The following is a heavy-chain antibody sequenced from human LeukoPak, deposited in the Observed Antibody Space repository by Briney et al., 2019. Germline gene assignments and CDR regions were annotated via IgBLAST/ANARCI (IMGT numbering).Heavy chain of an antibody. Sequence: SETLSLTCTVSGGPISSGDYYWGWIRQPPGMGPEWLGSINYRGTTYYNQSLQSRVAISVDTSKNQFSLQLTSVTATDTAVYYCARVSRDSGNYYTFLDYWGQGTLVTVSS. CDR1: GGPISSGDYY. D-gene: IGHD1-26*01. CDR2: INYRGTT. J-gene: IGHJ4*02. V-gene: IGHV4-39*07. CDR3: ARVSRDSGNYYTFLDY.